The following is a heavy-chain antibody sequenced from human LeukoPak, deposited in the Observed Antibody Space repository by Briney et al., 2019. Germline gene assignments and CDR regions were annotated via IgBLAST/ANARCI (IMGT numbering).Heavy chain of an antibody. V-gene: IGHV3-53*01. Sequence: GGSLRLSCTVCGFTVSTNSMSWVRQAPGKGLEWVSFIYSDNTHYSDSVKGRFTISRDNSKNTLYLQMNSLRAEDPAVYYCARRAGAYSHPYDYWGQGTLVTVSS. CDR1: GFTVSTNS. J-gene: IGHJ4*02. D-gene: IGHD4/OR15-4a*01. CDR3: ARRAGAYSHPYDY. CDR2: IYSDNT.